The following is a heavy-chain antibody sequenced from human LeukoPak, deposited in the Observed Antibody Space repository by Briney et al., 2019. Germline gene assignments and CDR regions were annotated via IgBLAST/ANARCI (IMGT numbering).Heavy chain of an antibody. CDR3: ARVGGSYPKYYFDY. CDR1: GFTFSSYG. Sequence: GGSLRLSCAASGFTFSSYGMNWVRQAPGKGLEWVSSISSSSSYINYADSVKGRFTISRDNAKNSLYLQMNSLRAEDTAVYYCARVGGSYPKYYFDYWGQGTLVTVSS. D-gene: IGHD3-16*02. J-gene: IGHJ4*02. CDR2: ISSSSSYI. V-gene: IGHV3-21*01.